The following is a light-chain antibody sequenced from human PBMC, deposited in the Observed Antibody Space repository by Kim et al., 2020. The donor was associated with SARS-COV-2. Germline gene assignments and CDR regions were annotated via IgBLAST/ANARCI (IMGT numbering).Light chain of an antibody. CDR3: QQYGSSPYT. J-gene: IGKJ2*01. V-gene: IGKV3-20*01. CDR2: GAS. Sequence: PGERATLSCRASQSVSSSYLAWYQQKPGQAPRLLIYGASSRATGIPDRFSGSGSGTDFTLTISRLEPEDFAVYYCQQYGSSPYTFGQGTKL. CDR1: QSVSSSY.